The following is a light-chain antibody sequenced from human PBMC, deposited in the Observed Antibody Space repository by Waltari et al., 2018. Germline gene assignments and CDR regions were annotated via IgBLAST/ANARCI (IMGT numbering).Light chain of an antibody. V-gene: IGKV1-5*03. CDR2: KAS. CDR3: QQFDTDPGT. CDR1: QSISTW. Sequence: DIQITQSPSTLSASVGDRVTFTCRASQSISTWLAWYQQKPGEAPKLLIYKASRVGSEVPSRVSGSGSGTEFTLTISSLQPDDFATYYCQQFDTDPGTFGQGTKIDIK. J-gene: IGKJ1*01.